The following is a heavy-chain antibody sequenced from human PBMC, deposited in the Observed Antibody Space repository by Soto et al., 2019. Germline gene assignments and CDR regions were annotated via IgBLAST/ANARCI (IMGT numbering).Heavy chain of an antibody. V-gene: IGHV3-33*01. J-gene: IGHJ6*02. D-gene: IGHD1-7*01. Sequence: GGSLRLSCAASGFTFSSYGMHWVRQAPGKGLEWVAVIWYDGSNKYYADSVKGRFTISRDNSKNTLYLQMNSLRAEDTAVYYCARDWLAELSGMDVWGQGTTVTVSS. CDR1: GFTFSSYG. CDR3: ARDWLAELSGMDV. CDR2: IWYDGSNK.